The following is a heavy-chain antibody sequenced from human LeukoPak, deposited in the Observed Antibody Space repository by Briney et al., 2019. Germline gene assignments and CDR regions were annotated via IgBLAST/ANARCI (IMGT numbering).Heavy chain of an antibody. Sequence: GGSLRLSCAASGFTFSSYSMNWVRQAPGKGLEWVSSISSSGTYVYYADSVKGRFTISGDNAKNSLSLQMNSLRADDAAVYYCARASSKQLAGYLPDGFGIWGQGTMVTVSS. CDR2: ISSSGTYV. CDR1: GFTFSSYS. D-gene: IGHD3-9*01. V-gene: IGHV3-21*01. CDR3: ARASSKQLAGYLPDGFGI. J-gene: IGHJ3*02.